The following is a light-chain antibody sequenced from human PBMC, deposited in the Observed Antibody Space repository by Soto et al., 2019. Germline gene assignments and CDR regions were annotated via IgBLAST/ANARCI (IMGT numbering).Light chain of an antibody. CDR1: QTITTL. J-gene: IGKJ2*01. V-gene: IGKV1-39*01. Sequence: DIQLTQSPSSLSASVGDGVTITCRASQTITTLLHWYQQTPGKAPDLLIYAASRLQSGVPSRFSGSGSGTDFTLTISSLQPEDFGTYYCQQTSSTPPTFGQGTRLQIK. CDR3: QQTSSTPPT. CDR2: AAS.